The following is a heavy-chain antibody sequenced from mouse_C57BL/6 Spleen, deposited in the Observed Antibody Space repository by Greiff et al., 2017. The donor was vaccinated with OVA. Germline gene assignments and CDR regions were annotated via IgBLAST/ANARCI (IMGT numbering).Heavy chain of an antibody. CDR3: LRLNGYDWYFDV. CDR2: IRSKSNNYAT. CDR1: GFSFNTYA. J-gene: IGHJ1*03. D-gene: IGHD2-2*01. V-gene: IGHV10-1*01. Sequence: EVHLVESGGGLVQPKGSLKLSCAASGFSFNTYAMNWVRQAPGKGLEWVARIRSKSNNYATYYADSVKDRFTIYRDDSESMLYLQMNNLKTEDAAMYYCLRLNGYDWYFDVWGTGTTVTVSS.